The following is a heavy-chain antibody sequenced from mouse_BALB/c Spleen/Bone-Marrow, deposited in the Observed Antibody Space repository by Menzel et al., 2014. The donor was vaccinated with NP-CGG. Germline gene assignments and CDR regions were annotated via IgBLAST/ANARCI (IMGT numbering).Heavy chain of an antibody. D-gene: IGHD2-1*01. V-gene: IGHV5-17*02. CDR3: ARGGNYAWFAY. CDR2: ISSGSSTI. CDR1: GFTFSSFG. J-gene: IGHJ3*01. Sequence: EVQLVESGGGLVQPGGSRKLSCAASGFTFSSFGMHWVRQAPEKGLGVAYISSGSSTIYYADTVKGRFTISRDNPKNTLFLQMTSLRSEDTAMYYCARGGNYAWFAYWGQGTLVTVSA.